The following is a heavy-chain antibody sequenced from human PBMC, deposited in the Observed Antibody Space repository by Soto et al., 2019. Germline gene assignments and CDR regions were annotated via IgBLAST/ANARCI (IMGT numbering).Heavy chain of an antibody. D-gene: IGHD2-15*01. V-gene: IGHV4-39*01. CDR3: ARHTPAISISDH. CDR2: IYYSGST. Sequence: SETLSLTCTXXXGSXSXXXXXXXXXXQPPGKGLEWIGSIYYSGSTYYNPSLKSRVTISVDTSKNQFSLKLSSVTAADTAVYYCARHTPAISISDHWGQGTRVTV. J-gene: IGHJ4*02. CDR1: XGSXSXXXXX.